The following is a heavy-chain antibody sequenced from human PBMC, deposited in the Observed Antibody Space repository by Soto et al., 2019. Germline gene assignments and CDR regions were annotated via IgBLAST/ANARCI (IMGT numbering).Heavy chain of an antibody. V-gene: IGHV4-59*01. D-gene: IGHD5-12*01. J-gene: IGHJ5*02. CDR3: ATSGYDRYNWFDP. CDR2: IYYSGST. CDR1: GGSISSYY. Sequence: PSETLSLTCTVSGGSISSYYWSWIRQPPGKGLEWIGYIYYSGSTNYNPSLKSRVTISVDTSKNQFSLKLSSVTAADTAVYYCATSGYDRYNWFDPWGQGTPVTVSS.